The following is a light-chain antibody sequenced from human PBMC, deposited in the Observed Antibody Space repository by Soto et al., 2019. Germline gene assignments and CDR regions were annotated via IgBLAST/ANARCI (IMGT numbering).Light chain of an antibody. CDR1: QTVSDN. Sequence: EIVLTQSPAILSASPGERATLSCRASQTVSDNLAWYQQKPGQSPRLLIYGASTRATDIPVRFSGSGSGTEFTLPISSLQSEDFAVYYCQQYNIWHPLYTFGQGTKL. CDR2: GAS. V-gene: IGKV3-15*01. J-gene: IGKJ2*01. CDR3: QQYNIWHPLYT.